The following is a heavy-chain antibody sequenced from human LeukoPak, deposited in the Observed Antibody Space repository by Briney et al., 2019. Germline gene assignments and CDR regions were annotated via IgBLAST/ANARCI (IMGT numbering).Heavy chain of an antibody. J-gene: IGHJ3*02. Sequence: SVKVSCKASGGTFSSYAISWVRQAPGQGLEWMGRIIPILGIANYAQKFQGRVTITADKSTSTAYMELSSLRSEDTAVYYCARTGIAVAGGAFDIWGQGTMVTVSS. D-gene: IGHD6-19*01. CDR1: GGTFSSYA. CDR2: IIPILGIA. CDR3: ARTGIAVAGGAFDI. V-gene: IGHV1-69*04.